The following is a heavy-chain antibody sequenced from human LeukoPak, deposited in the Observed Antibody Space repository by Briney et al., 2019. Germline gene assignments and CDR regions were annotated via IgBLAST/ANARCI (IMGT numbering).Heavy chain of an antibody. J-gene: IGHJ4*02. D-gene: IGHD3-16*01. CDR1: GYSISSGYY. V-gene: IGHV4-38-2*02. CDR3: ARDTSDFGH. Sequence: SGTLSLTCTVSGYSISSGYYWGWIRQPPGKGLEWIGSIHHSGNAYYKPSLKSRVTISVDTSKNQFSLKLTSVTAADTAMYYCARDTSDFGHWGQGTLVTVPS. CDR2: IHHSGNA.